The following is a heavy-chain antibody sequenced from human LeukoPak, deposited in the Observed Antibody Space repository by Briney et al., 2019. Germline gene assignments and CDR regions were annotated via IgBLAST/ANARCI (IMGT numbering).Heavy chain of an antibody. D-gene: IGHD3-22*01. CDR1: GGSIHNSNYY. CDR2: MFYGGST. Sequence: PSETLSLTCTVSGGSIHNSNYYWGWIRQPPGKGLEWIGSMFYGGSTYLNPSLKSRVTISVDTSKNQFSLKLSSVTAADTAVYYCARREARAYYYDSSGYFRYWGQGTLVTVSS. J-gene: IGHJ4*02. V-gene: IGHV4-39*07. CDR3: ARREARAYYYDSSGYFRY.